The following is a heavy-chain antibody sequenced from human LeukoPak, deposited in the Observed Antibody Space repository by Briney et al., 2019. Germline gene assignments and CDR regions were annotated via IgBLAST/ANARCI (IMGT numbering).Heavy chain of an antibody. J-gene: IGHJ4*02. CDR2: IYYSGST. CDR3: ARDRRGSGSYLPYYFDY. CDR1: SGSISSGDYY. V-gene: IGHV4-30-4*01. D-gene: IGHD3-10*01. Sequence: SETLSLTCTVSSGSISSGDYYWSWIRQPPGKGLEWIGYIYYSGSTYYNPSLKSRVTISVDTSKNQFSLKLSSVTAADTAVYYCARDRRGSGSYLPYYFDYWGQGTLVTVSS.